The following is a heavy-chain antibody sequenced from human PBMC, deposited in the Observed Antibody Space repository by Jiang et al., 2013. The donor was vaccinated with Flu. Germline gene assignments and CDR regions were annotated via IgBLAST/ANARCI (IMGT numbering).Heavy chain of an antibody. CDR3: ARSREYYGSGSYYILVPWYFDL. Sequence: GSGLVKPSQTLSLTCAVSGGSISSGGYSWSWIRQPPGKGLEWIGYIYHSGSTYYNPSLKSRVTISVDRSKNQFSLKLSSVTAADTAVYYCARSREYYGSGSYYILVPWYFDLWGLAPWSLSPQ. J-gene: IGHJ2*01. D-gene: IGHD3-10*01. CDR1: GGSISSGGYS. CDR2: IYHSGST. V-gene: IGHV4-30-2*01.